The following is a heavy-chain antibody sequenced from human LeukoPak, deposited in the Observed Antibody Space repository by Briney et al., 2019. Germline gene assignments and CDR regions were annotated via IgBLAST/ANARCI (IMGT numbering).Heavy chain of an antibody. CDR1: GFTFSSYW. D-gene: IGHD6-13*01. J-gene: IGHJ4*02. V-gene: IGHV3-74*01. Sequence: GGSLRLSCAASGFTFSSYWMHWVRQAPGKGLLWVSRINSDGSSTGYADSVKGRFTISRDNAKNTLYLQMDSLRAEDTAVYYCARRIAAAAAPYYFDYWGQGTLVTVSS. CDR3: ARRIAAAAAPYYFDY. CDR2: INSDGSST.